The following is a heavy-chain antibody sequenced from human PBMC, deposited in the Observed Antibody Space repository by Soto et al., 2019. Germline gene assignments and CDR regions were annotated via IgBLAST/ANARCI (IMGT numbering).Heavy chain of an antibody. CDR2: IYYSGST. D-gene: IGHD5-12*01. J-gene: IGHJ6*03. CDR3: AGAAEGYDLGGSYFYYYYMDV. V-gene: IGHV4-59*01. Sequence: PSETLSLTCTVSGGSIRSYYWSWIRQPPGKGLEWIGYIYYSGSTNYNPSLKSRVTISVDTSKNQFSLKLSSVTAADTAVYYCAGAAEGYDLGGSYFYYYYMDVWGKGTTVTVSS. CDR1: GGSIRSYY.